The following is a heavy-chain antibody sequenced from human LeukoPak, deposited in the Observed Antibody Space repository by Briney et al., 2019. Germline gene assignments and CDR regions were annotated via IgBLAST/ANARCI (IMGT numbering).Heavy chain of an antibody. D-gene: IGHD2-15*01. CDR1: GGTFSSYA. CDR2: IIPIFGTA. Sequence: SVKVSCKASGGTFSSYAISWVRQAPGQGLEWMGGIIPIFGTANYAQKFQGRVTITADESTSTAYMELSSLRSEDTAVYCCASRGYSPNYYYYGMDVWGQGTTVTVSS. CDR3: ASRGYSPNYYYYGMDV. J-gene: IGHJ6*02. V-gene: IGHV1-69*01.